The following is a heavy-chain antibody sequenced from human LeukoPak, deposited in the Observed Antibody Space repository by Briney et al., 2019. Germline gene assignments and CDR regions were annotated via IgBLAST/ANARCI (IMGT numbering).Heavy chain of an antibody. CDR2: IYPGDSDT. CDR1: GYSFTSYW. Sequence: GGSLKIPCKGSGYSFTSYWIGWVRQMPGKGLEGMGIIYPGDSDTRSSPSCQGQVTISADMSISTAYLQWSSLKASENAMYYCARLGRLDVDIVDTPNDAFDIWGQGTMVTVSS. CDR3: ARLGRLDVDIVDTPNDAFDI. V-gene: IGHV5-51*01. D-gene: IGHD5-12*01. J-gene: IGHJ3*02.